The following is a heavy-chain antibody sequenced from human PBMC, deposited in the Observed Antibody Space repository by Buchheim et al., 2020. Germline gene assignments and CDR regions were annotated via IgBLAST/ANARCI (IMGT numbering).Heavy chain of an antibody. CDR2: ISYDGSNK. V-gene: IGHV3-30*18. CDR1: GFTFSSYG. J-gene: IGHJ4*02. Sequence: QVQLVESGGGVVQPGRSLRLSCAASGFTFSSYGMHWVRQAPGKGLEWVAVISYDGSNKYYADSVKGRFTISRDNSKNKLYLQMNSLRAEDTAVYYCAKALHYYDSSGPFDYWGQGTL. D-gene: IGHD3-22*01. CDR3: AKALHYYDSSGPFDY.